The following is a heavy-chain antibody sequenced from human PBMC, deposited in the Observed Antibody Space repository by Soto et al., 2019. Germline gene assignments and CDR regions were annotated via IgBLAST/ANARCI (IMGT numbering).Heavy chain of an antibody. V-gene: IGHV4-59*08. D-gene: IGHD3-9*01. Sequence: SETLSLTCTVSGGSISSYYWSWIRQPPGKGLEWIGYIYYSGSTNYNPSLKSRVTISVDTSKNQFSLKLSSVTAADTAVYYCASGGTYYDILTGYSPYYFDYWGQGILVTVSS. J-gene: IGHJ4*02. CDR1: GGSISSYY. CDR3: ASGGTYYDILTGYSPYYFDY. CDR2: IYYSGST.